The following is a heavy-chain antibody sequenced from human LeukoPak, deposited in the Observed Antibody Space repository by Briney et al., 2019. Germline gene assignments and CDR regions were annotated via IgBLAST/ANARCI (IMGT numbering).Heavy chain of an antibody. CDR1: GGSISSGPYY. D-gene: IGHD3-3*01. J-gene: IGHJ6*02. CDR3: ARIAYDALDSYYYGMDV. CDR2: ITYSGNT. Sequence: PSETLSPTCTVSGGSISSGPYYWIWIRQHPGKGLEWIGYITYSGNTYYYPALNSRVTVSLDTSKTQFSLKLSSVTAADTAVYYCARIAYDALDSYYYGMDVWGQGTTVTVFS. V-gene: IGHV4-31*03.